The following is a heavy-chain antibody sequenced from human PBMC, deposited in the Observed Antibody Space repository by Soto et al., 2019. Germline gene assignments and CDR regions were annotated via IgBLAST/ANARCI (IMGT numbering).Heavy chain of an antibody. CDR3: AKDTLIGYCSGGSCFGGGDAFDI. J-gene: IGHJ3*02. V-gene: IGHV3-23*01. CDR1: GFTFSSHA. D-gene: IGHD2-15*01. Sequence: PWGPLRLSCAAFGFTFSSHAMSWVRQAPGKGLEWVSAISGSGGSTYYADSVKGRFTISRDNSKNTLYLQMNSLRAEDTAVYYCAKDTLIGYCSGGSCFGGGDAFDIWGQGTMVTVSS. CDR2: ISGSGGST.